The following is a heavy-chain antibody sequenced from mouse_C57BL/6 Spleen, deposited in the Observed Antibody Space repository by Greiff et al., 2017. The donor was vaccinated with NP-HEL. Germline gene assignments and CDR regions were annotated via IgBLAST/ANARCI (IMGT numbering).Heavy chain of an antibody. V-gene: IGHV3-1*01. J-gene: IGHJ4*01. CDR2: ISYSGST. CDR1: GYSITSGYD. D-gene: IGHD1-1*01. CDR3: ARGGGSSWAMDY. Sequence: EVHLVESGPGMVKPSQSLSLTCTVTGYSITSGYDWHWIRHFPGNKLEWMGYISYSGSTNYNPSLKSRISITHDTSKNHFFLKLNSVTTEDTATYYCARGGGSSWAMDYWGQGTSVTVSS.